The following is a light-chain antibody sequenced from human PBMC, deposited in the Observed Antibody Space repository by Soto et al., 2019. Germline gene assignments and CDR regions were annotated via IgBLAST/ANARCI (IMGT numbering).Light chain of an antibody. J-gene: IGLJ3*02. Sequence: QSVLTQPPSASGTPGQRVTISCSGSSSNIGSNYVYWYQQLPGTAPKLLIYRNNQRPSGVPDRFSGSKSGTSASLAISGLRSEDEADYYCAAWDESLSDQWVFGGGTQLTVL. V-gene: IGLV1-47*01. CDR2: RNN. CDR3: AAWDESLSDQWV. CDR1: SSNIGSNY.